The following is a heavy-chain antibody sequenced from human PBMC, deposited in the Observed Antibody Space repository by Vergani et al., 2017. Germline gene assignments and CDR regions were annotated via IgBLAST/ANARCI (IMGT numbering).Heavy chain of an antibody. D-gene: IGHD5-18*01. CDR2: IRNKAYGGTT. V-gene: IGHV3-49*04. J-gene: IGHJ4*02. CDR3: SRGRGYSFGYSDY. Sequence: EVQLVESGGGLVPPGRSLRLSCAASGFSFGDYAMTWVRQAPGKGLEWVAFIRNKAYGGTTEYAASVKGRFTISRDDSKRRVYLQLSGMKTEDTAVYFCSRGRGYSFGYSDYWGQGTLVTVSS. CDR1: GFSFGDYA.